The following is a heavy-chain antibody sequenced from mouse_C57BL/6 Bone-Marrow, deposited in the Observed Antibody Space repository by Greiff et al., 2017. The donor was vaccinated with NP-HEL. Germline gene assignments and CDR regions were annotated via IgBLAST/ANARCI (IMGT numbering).Heavy chain of an antibody. J-gene: IGHJ3*01. CDR1: GFTFSSYA. D-gene: IGHD1-1*01. CDR3: TRLITPGFAY. Sequence: EVKLMESGEGLVKPGGSLKLSCAASGFTFSSYAMPWVRQTPEKRLEWVAYISSGGDYIYYADTVKGRFTISRDNARNTLYLQMSSLKSEDTAMYYCTRLITPGFAYWGQGTLVTVSA. V-gene: IGHV5-9-1*02. CDR2: ISSGGDYI.